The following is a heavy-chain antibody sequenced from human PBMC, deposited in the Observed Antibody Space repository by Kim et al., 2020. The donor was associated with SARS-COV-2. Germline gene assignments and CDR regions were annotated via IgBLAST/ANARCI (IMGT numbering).Heavy chain of an antibody. CDR1: GFTFSNSW. CDR2: IKQDGSEK. CDR3: ARGGMTFDL. D-gene: IGHD2-21*02. V-gene: IGHV3-7*01. Sequence: GGSLRLSCAASGFTFSNSWMTWVRQAPGKGLEWVANIKQDGSEKYYVDSVKGRFTISRDNAKNSLNLQMNSLRAEDTAVYYCARGGMTFDLWGRGTLVTVSS. J-gene: IGHJ2*01.